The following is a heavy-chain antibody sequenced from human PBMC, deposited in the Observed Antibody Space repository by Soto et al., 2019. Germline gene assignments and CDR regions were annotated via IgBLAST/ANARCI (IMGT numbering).Heavy chain of an antibody. Sequence: TSETLSLTCAVSGDSSSSSGYSWSWIRQPPGKGLEWIGYIYHSGSTYYNPSLKSRVTISIDRSKNQFSLKLSSVTAADTAVYYCASGDRAVASKIDYWGQGTLVTVSS. D-gene: IGHD2-15*01. CDR1: GDSSSSSGYS. J-gene: IGHJ4*02. V-gene: IGHV4-30-2*01. CDR2: IYHSGST. CDR3: ASGDRAVASKIDY.